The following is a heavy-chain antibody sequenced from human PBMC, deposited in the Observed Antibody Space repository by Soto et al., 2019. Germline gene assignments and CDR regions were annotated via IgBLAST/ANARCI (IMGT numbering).Heavy chain of an antibody. Sequence: GGSLRLSCAASGFTFSSYSMNWVRQAPGKGLEWVSSISSSSSYIYYADSVKGRFTISRDNAKNSLYLQMNSLRAEDTAVYYCASHGLREYQLLMGYYYYGMDVWGQGTTVTVSS. CDR1: GFTFSSYS. CDR2: ISSSSSYI. J-gene: IGHJ6*02. CDR3: ASHGLREYQLLMGYYYYGMDV. V-gene: IGHV3-21*01. D-gene: IGHD2-2*01.